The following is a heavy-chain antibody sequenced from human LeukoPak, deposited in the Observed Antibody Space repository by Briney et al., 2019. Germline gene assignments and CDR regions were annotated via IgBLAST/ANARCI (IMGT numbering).Heavy chain of an antibody. CDR2: INHSGST. J-gene: IGHJ4*02. CDR3: AGGGNNMEFDY. Sequence: PSETLSLTCAVYGGSFSGYYWSWIRQPPGKGLEWIGEINHSGSTNYNPSLKSRVTISVDTSKNQFSLKRSSVTAADTAVDYWAGGGNNMEFDYWGQGTLVTVSS. V-gene: IGHV4-34*01. CDR1: GGSFSGYY. D-gene: IGHD1-1*01.